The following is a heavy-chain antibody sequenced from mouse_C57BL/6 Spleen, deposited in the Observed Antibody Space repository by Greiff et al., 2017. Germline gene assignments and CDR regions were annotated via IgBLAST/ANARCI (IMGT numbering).Heavy chain of an antibody. J-gene: IGHJ2*01. Sequence: VKLQESDAELVKPGASVKISCKVSGYTFTDHTIHWMKQRPEQGLEWIGYIYPSDGSTKYNEKFKGKATVTADKSSSTAYMQLNSLTSEDSAVYFCARKYYYGSSYFDYWGQGTTLTVSS. D-gene: IGHD1-1*01. CDR3: ARKYYYGSSYFDY. CDR2: IYPSDGST. CDR1: GYTFTDHT. V-gene: IGHV1-78*01.